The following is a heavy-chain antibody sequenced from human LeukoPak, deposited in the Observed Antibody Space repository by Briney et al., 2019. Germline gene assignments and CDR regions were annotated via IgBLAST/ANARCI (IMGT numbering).Heavy chain of an antibody. J-gene: IGHJ4*02. Sequence: SETLSLTCTVSGGSISTSRYYWGWIRQPPGKGLEWIVSIYYSGTTYYNLSLKSRVTISVDTSRNQFSLRLSSVTAADTAVYYCARGGSRLTTAGDLDYWGQGTLVTVSS. CDR2: IYYSGTT. CDR1: GGSISTSRYY. CDR3: ARGGSRLTTAGDLDY. D-gene: IGHD3-16*01. V-gene: IGHV4-39*01.